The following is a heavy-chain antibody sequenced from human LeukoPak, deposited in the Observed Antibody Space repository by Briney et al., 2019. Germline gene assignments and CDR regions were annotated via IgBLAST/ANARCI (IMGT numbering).Heavy chain of an antibody. J-gene: IGHJ3*02. D-gene: IGHD2-8*01. Sequence: SVKVSCKASGYTFTSYDINWVRQATGQGLEWMGEIIPIFGTTNYAQKFQGRVTITADKSTSTAYMELSSLRSEDTAVYYCARRYCTNGVCYDDRGAFDIWGQGTMVTVSS. CDR3: ARRYCTNGVCYDDRGAFDI. CDR1: GYTFTSYD. CDR2: IIPIFGTT. V-gene: IGHV1-69*06.